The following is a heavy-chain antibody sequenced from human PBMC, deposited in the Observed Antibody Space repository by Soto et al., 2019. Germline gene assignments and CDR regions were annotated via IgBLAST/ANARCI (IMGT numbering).Heavy chain of an antibody. CDR1: GYTFTSYA. J-gene: IGHJ5*02. D-gene: IGHD2-2*01. Sequence: QVQLVQSGAEVKKPGASVKVSCKASGYTFTSYAMHWVRQAPGQRLEWMGWINAGNGNTKYSQKFQGRVTITRDTSASTPYMELSSLRSEDPAVYYCAGPVIGCSSTSRPQGFWFAPWGQGTLVTVSS. CDR2: INAGNGNT. CDR3: AGPVIGCSSTSRPQGFWFAP. V-gene: IGHV1-3*01.